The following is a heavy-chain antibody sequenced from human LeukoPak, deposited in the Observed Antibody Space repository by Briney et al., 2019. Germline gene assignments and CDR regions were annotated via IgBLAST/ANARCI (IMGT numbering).Heavy chain of an antibody. J-gene: IGHJ4*02. CDR2: INHSGFT. CDR3: ARAGSYAFDY. Sequence: SETLSLTCSVYGGSFSGYYCVWIRQAPEKGLEWIGEINHSGFTNYNPSLKSRVTISIDTSKNQFSLKLSSVTAADTAVYYCARAGSYAFDYWGQGTLVTVSS. CDR1: GGSFSGYY. V-gene: IGHV4-34*01. D-gene: IGHD3-16*01.